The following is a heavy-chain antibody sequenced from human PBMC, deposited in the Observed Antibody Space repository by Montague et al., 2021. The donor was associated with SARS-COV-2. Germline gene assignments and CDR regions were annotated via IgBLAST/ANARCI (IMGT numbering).Heavy chain of an antibody. CDR3: ARDPWRITIFGVVTRYGTDV. D-gene: IGHD3-3*01. J-gene: IGHJ6*02. CDR2: IYYSGST. V-gene: IGHV4-61*01. CDR1: GGSVSSGSYY. Sequence: SETLSLTCIVSGGSVSSGSYYWSWIRQPPGKGLEWIGYIYYSGSTNYNPSLKSRVTISVDTSKNQFSLKLGSVTAADTAVYYCARDPWRITIFGVVTRYGTDVWGQGTTVTVSS.